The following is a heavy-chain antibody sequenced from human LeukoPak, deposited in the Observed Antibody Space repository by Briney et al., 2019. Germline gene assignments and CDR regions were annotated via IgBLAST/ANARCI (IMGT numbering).Heavy chain of an antibody. CDR2: MNPNTGNT. D-gene: IGHD2-15*01. Sequence: GASVTVSCKASGYTFTSYHINWLRQAPGHGLEWMGWMNPNTGNTGHAHKFQGRVTMTRNTSISTAYMELSSLRSEDTAVCYCARGEIYCSGGSCYYSFGDDYWGQGTLVTVSS. J-gene: IGHJ4*02. CDR3: ARGEIYCSGGSCYYSFGDDY. V-gene: IGHV1-8*01. CDR1: GYTFTSYH.